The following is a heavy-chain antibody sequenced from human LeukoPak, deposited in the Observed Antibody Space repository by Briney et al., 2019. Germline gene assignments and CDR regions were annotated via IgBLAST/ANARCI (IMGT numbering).Heavy chain of an antibody. CDR3: ARAGYSSSSRSNWFDP. CDR2: ISSNGGST. J-gene: IGHJ5*02. V-gene: IGHV3-64*01. Sequence: GGSLRLSCAASGFTFSSYAMLWVRQAPGKGREYVSSISSNGGSTYYAHSVKGRFTISRDNTKNTLYLQMGSLRAEDMAVYYCARAGYSSSSRSNWFDPWGQGTLVTVPS. CDR1: GFTFSSYA. D-gene: IGHD6-6*01.